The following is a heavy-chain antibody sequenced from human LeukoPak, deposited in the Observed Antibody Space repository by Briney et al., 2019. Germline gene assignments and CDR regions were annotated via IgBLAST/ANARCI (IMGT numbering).Heavy chain of an antibody. J-gene: IGHJ6*02. CDR3: AKDKTAGYSGHYYYYYGMDV. D-gene: IGHD1-26*01. CDR1: GFTFRSYA. Sequence: GGSLRLSCAASGFTFRSYAMSWVRQAPGKGLEWVSAISGSGGSTYYADSVKGRFTISRDNSKNTLYLQMTSLRAEDTAVYYCAKDKTAGYSGHYYYYYGMDVWGQGTTVTVSS. CDR2: ISGSGGST. V-gene: IGHV3-23*01.